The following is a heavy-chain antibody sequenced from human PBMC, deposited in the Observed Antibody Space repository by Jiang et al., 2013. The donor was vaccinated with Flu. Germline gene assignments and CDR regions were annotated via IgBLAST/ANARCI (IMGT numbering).Heavy chain of an antibody. CDR3: ARVIRVITANAFDI. D-gene: IGHD3-22*01. V-gene: IGHV4-59*01. J-gene: IGHJ3*02. CDR2: ISYGGST. CDR1: GGSISSYY. Sequence: LLKPSETLSLTCTVSGGSISSYYWSWIRQPPGKGLEWIAYISYGGSTNYNPSLRSRVTISIDTSKNQFSLKLRSVTAADTAVYYCARVIRVITANAFDIWGQGTMVTVSS.